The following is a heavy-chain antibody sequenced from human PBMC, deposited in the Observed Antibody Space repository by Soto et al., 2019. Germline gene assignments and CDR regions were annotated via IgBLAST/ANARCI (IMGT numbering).Heavy chain of an antibody. D-gene: IGHD3-22*01. J-gene: IGHJ5*02. CDR3: ARDSSGYYWFDP. Sequence: SETLSLTCAVSGFSISSGYFWGWIRPPPGKGPGWLGSIYNSGTTYYNPSVKGPVTISVDTSKNQFSLKMSSVTAADTAVYYCARDSSGYYWFDPWGQGTLVTVSS. V-gene: IGHV4-38-2*02. CDR2: IYNSGTT. CDR1: GFSISSGYF.